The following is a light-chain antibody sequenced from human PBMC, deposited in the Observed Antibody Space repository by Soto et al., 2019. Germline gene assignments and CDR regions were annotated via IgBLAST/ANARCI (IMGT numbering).Light chain of an antibody. J-gene: IGLJ1*01. V-gene: IGLV1-40*01. Sequence: LTQPPSVSGAPGQRVTISCTGSSSNIGAGYDVHWYQQLPGTAPKLLIYGNSNRPSGVPDRFSGSKSGTSASLAITGLQAEDEADYYCQSYDSSLSGSRVFGNGTKVTVL. CDR3: QSYDSSLSGSRV. CDR2: GNS. CDR1: SSNIGAGYD.